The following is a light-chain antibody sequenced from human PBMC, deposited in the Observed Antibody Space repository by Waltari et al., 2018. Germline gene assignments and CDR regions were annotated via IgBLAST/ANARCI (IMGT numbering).Light chain of an antibody. CDR2: AAF. J-gene: IGKJ5*01. CDR3: QQFNTYPLT. V-gene: IGKV1-9*01. CDR1: HGISSY. Sequence: TCQASHGISSYLASYQQKPGKAPNLLIDAAFTLQSVVPSRFSGSGSGTNFTLTTSSLQPEDFASYYGQQFNTYPLTLGQGTRLECK.